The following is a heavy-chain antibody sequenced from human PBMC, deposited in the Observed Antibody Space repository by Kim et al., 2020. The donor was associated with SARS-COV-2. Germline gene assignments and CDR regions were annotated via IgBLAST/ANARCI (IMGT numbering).Heavy chain of an antibody. D-gene: IGHD6-13*01. J-gene: IGHJ4*02. CDR2: SNK. V-gene: IGHV3-33*01. CDR3: ARDVAAPDY. Sequence: SNKYYADSVKGRFTISRDNSKNTLYLQMNSLRAEDTAVYYCARDVAAPDYWGQGTLVTVSS.